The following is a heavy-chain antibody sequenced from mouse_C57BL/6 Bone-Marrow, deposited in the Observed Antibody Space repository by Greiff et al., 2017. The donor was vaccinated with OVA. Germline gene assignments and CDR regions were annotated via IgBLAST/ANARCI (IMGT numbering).Heavy chain of an antibody. V-gene: IGHV14-4*01. D-gene: IGHD3-3*01. CDR2: LDPEHGDT. J-gene: IGHJ2*01. CDR3: TTLGQVDY. CDR1: GFNITDDY. Sequence: VQLQQSGAELVRPGASVTLSCTASGFNITDDYMHWVKQRPEQGLEWIGWLDPEHGDTEYASKFQGKATITADTSSNTAYLQLSSLTSEDTAVYYCTTLGQVDYWGKGTTLTVSS.